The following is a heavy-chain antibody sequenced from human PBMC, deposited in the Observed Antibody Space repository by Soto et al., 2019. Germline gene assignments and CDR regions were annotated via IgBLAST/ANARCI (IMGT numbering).Heavy chain of an antibody. Sequence: GESLKISCKGSGYSFTSYWIGWVRQMPGKGLEWMGIIYPGDSDTRYSPSFQGQVTISADKSISTAYLQWSSLKASDTAMYYCASSERYARAISGYSSSWPLENYYYYGMDVWGQGTTVTVSS. CDR2: IYPGDSDT. CDR3: ASSERYARAISGYSSSWPLENYYYYGMDV. CDR1: GYSFTSYW. D-gene: IGHD6-13*01. V-gene: IGHV5-51*01. J-gene: IGHJ6*02.